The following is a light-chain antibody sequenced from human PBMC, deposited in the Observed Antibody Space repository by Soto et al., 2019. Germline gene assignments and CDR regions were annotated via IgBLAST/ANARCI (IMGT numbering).Light chain of an antibody. J-gene: IGLJ2*01. CDR2: SNN. Sequence: SVLTQPPSASWTPWQRVTISCSGSSSNIGSNTVNWYQQLPGTAPKLLIYSNNQRPSGVPDRFSGSKSGTSASLAISGLQSEDEADYYCAAWDDSLNGVVFGGGTKLTVL. CDR3: AAWDDSLNGVV. CDR1: SSNIGSNT. V-gene: IGLV1-44*01.